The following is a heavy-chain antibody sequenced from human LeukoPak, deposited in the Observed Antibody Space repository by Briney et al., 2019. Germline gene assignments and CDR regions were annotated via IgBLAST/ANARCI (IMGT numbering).Heavy chain of an antibody. CDR2: IYHSGST. Sequence: ALSLTCTVSGGSISSGGYYWSWIRQPPGKGLEWIGYIYHSGSTYYNPSLKSRVTISVDRSKSQFSLKLSSVTAADTAMYYCARQPHAFDNWFDPWGQGTLVTVSS. CDR1: GGSISSGGYY. D-gene: IGHD3-10*01. V-gene: IGHV4-30-2*01. J-gene: IGHJ5*02. CDR3: ARQPHAFDNWFDP.